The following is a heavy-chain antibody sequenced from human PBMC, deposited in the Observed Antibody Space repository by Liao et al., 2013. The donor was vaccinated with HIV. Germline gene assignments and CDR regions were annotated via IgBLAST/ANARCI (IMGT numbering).Heavy chain of an antibody. CDR1: GGSISSGSYY. V-gene: IGHV4-61*02. J-gene: IGHJ2*01. Sequence: QVQLQESGPGLVKPSQTLSLTCTVSGGSISSGSYYWSWIRQPAGKGLEWIGRIYTSGSTNYNPVPQESSHHISRHVQEPVLPEAELCDRRDDDVVYYCARSTSTYYVRTVRTTLRVRTEPVVPYGPTRLPSYRPLTGPQGPRYF. CDR3: ARSTSTYYVRTVRTTLRVRTEPVVPYGPTRLPSYRPLTGPQGPRYF. CDR2: IYTSGST. D-gene: IGHD1-14*01.